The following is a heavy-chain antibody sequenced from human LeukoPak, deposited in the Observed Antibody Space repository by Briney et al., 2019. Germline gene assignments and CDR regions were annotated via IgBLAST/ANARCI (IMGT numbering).Heavy chain of an antibody. D-gene: IGHD3-3*02. CDR1: GFTFSDYA. Sequence: PGGSLRLSCAASGFTFSDYAMSWVRQAPGKGLEWVSAISGTGGSTWYADSVKGRFTISRDNSKNTLYLQMNSLRAEDTAVYYCARDCLSSSMTCFDYWGQGTLVTVSS. CDR2: ISGTGGST. V-gene: IGHV3-23*01. J-gene: IGHJ4*02. CDR3: ARDCLSSSMTCFDY.